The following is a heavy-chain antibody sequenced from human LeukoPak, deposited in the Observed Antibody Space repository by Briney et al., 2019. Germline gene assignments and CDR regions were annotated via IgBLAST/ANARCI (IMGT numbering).Heavy chain of an antibody. CDR1: GGSISSYY. CDR3: ARQRRTFYSNYEPLDY. Sequence: SETLSLTCTVSGGSISSYYWSWIRQPPGKGLEWIGYIYHSGSTNYNPSLKSRVTISVDTSKNQFSLKLSPVTAADTAVYYCARQRRTFYSNYEPLDYWGQGTLVTVSS. J-gene: IGHJ4*02. D-gene: IGHD4-11*01. CDR2: IYHSGST. V-gene: IGHV4-59*08.